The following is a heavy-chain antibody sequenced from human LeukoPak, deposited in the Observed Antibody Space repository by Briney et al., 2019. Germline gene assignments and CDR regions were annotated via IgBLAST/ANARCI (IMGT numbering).Heavy chain of an antibody. D-gene: IGHD3-3*01. Sequence: PGGSLRLSCAASGFTFNVYSMNWVGQAPGKGLEWVSFISSSLDSSMYYADSVKGRFTISRDNAKNSLYLQMNSLRAEDTAVYYCARGVRDLLSGYYTDYYFYYMDVWGKGTTVTVSS. CDR2: ISSSLDSSM. CDR1: GFTFNVYS. V-gene: IGHV3-48*01. J-gene: IGHJ6*03. CDR3: ARGVRDLLSGYYTDYYFYYMDV.